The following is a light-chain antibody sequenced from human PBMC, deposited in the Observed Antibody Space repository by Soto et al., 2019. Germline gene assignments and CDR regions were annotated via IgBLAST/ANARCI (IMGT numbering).Light chain of an antibody. CDR1: SSDVGTYNS. Sequence: QSVLTQPASVSGSPGQSITISCTGTSSDVGTYNSVSWYQQHPGKATKLMIYDVDIRPSGVSNRFSGSKSGNTASLTISGLQAEDEADYYCSSYTRSSTVLFGGGTKLTVL. V-gene: IGLV2-14*01. CDR3: SSYTRSSTVL. CDR2: DVD. J-gene: IGLJ2*01.